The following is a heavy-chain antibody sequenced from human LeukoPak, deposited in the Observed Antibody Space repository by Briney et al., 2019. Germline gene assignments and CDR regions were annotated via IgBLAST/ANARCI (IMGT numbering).Heavy chain of an antibody. Sequence: GGSLRLSCAASGFTFSSYSMNWVRQAPGKGLEWVSSISSSSSYIYYADSVKGRFTISRDNAKNSLYLQMNSLRAEDTAVYYCARDRRDYDSSGYYDYYSYGMDVWGQGTTVTVSS. CDR3: ARDRRDYDSSGYYDYYSYGMDV. J-gene: IGHJ6*02. V-gene: IGHV3-21*01. CDR2: ISSSSSYI. D-gene: IGHD3-22*01. CDR1: GFTFSSYS.